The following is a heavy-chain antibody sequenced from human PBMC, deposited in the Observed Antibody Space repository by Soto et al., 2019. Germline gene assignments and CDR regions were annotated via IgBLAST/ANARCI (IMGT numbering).Heavy chain of an antibody. J-gene: IGHJ4*02. D-gene: IGHD6-6*01. CDR3: ARGEKYSSSSSYFDY. CDR2: INHSGST. CDR1: GGSFSGYY. V-gene: IGHV4-34*01. Sequence: SETLSLTCAVDGGSFSGYYWCWIRQPPGKGLEWIGEINHSGSTNYNPSLKSRVTISVDTSKNQFSLKLSSVTAADTAVYYCARGEKYSSSSSYFDYWGQGTLVTVSS.